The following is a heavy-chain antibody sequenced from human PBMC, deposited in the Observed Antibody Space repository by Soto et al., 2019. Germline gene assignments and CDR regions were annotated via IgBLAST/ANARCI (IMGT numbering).Heavy chain of an antibody. CDR2: ISYDGSNK. CDR3: VGGQYYFDY. D-gene: IGHD3-10*01. V-gene: IGHV3-30*03. Sequence: QVQLVESGGGVVQPGRSLRLSCAASGFPFTTYGTHWVREGPGKGLEWVAVISYDGSNKYYADSVKGRFTISRDNSKNTLYLQMNSLRPEDTALYYCVGGQYYFDYRGQGTLVTVSS. CDR1: GFPFTTYG. J-gene: IGHJ4*02.